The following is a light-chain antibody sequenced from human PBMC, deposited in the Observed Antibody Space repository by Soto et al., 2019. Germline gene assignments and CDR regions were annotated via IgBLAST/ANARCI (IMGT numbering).Light chain of an antibody. J-gene: IGKJ2*01. V-gene: IGKV3-15*01. CDR1: QSVSSN. Sequence: EIVMTQSPATLSVSPGERATLSCRASQSVSSNLAWYQQKPGQAPTLLIYGASARATGIPARFSGSGSGTEFTLTISSLQSDDLATYYCQQYNSYPKTFGEGTKLDI. CDR2: GAS. CDR3: QQYNSYPKT.